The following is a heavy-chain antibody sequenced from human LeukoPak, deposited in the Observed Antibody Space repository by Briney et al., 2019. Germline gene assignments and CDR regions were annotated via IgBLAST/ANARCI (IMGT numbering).Heavy chain of an antibody. Sequence: GGSLRLSCTASGFAVSSNYINWVRQAPGKGLEWVSVIHTGGNTYYADSVKGRFTISRDNSKNTVYLQMNSLRAEDTALYYCARERDGYCGGDCCYYYGMDVWGQGTTVTVSS. J-gene: IGHJ6*02. V-gene: IGHV3-66*01. CDR3: ARERDGYCGGDCCYYYGMDV. CDR1: GFAVSSNY. D-gene: IGHD2-21*02. CDR2: IHTGGNT.